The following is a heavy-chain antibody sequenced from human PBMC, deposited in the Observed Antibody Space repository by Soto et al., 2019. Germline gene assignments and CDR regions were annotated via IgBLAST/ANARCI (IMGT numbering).Heavy chain of an antibody. CDR2: IYSGGST. J-gene: IGHJ6*02. V-gene: IGHV3-53*02. CDR1: GFTVSSNY. CDR3: ARQKYCSGGSCPNYYYGMDV. D-gene: IGHD2-15*01. Sequence: EVQLVETGGGLIQPGGSLRLSCAASGFTVSSNYMSWVRQAPGKGLEWVSVIYSGGSTYYADSVKGRFTISRDNSKNTLYLQMNSLRAEDTAVYYCARQKYCSGGSCPNYYYGMDVWGQGTTVTVSS.